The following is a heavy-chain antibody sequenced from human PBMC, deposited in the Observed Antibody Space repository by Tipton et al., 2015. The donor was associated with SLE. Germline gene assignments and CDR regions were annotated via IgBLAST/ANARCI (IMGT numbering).Heavy chain of an antibody. CDR2: ISDSGSDT. J-gene: IGHJ4*02. CDR3: AKDSPPVEYSSLYYFDY. D-gene: IGHD3-22*01. V-gene: IGHV3-23*01. CDR1: GFTFSNYA. Sequence: SLRLSCAASGFTFSNYAMSWVRQAPGKGLQWVAAISDSGSDTYYADSVKGRFTISRDNSKNTLYLQMNSLRAEDTAVYYCAKDSPPVEYSSLYYFDYWGQGTLVTVSS.